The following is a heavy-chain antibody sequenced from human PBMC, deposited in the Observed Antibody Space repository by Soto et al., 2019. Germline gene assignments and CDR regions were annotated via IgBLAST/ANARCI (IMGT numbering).Heavy chain of an antibody. Sequence: EVQLVESGGGLVPPGGSLRLSCAASGFTFSSYWMHWVRQAPGKGLVWVSRINYDGSTTSYADSVKGRFTISRDNARNTLYLQMNSLRAEDTAVYYCARAGTGWYWFDPWGQGTLVTVSS. CDR3: ARAGTGWYWFDP. CDR1: GFTFSSYW. J-gene: IGHJ5*02. V-gene: IGHV3-74*01. CDR2: INYDGSTT. D-gene: IGHD6-19*01.